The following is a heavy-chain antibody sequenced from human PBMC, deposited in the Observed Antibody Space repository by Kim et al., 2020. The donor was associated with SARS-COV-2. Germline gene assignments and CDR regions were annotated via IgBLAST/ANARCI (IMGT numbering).Heavy chain of an antibody. CDR2: INHSGST. J-gene: IGHJ5*02. D-gene: IGHD6-13*01. CDR3: ARGPGVLYSSSWNNWFDP. V-gene: IGHV4-34*01. Sequence: SETLSLTCAVYGGSFSGYYWSWIRQPPGKGLEWIGEINHSGSTNYNPSLKSRVTISVDTSKNQFSLKLSSVTAADTAVYYCARGPGVLYSSSWNNWFDPWGQGTLVTVSS. CDR1: GGSFSGYY.